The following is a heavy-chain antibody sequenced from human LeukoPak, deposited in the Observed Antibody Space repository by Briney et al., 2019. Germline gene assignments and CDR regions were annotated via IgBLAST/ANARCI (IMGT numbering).Heavy chain of an antibody. Sequence: ETLSLTCTVSGGSISSSSYYWGWIRQPPGKGLEWIGSIYYSGSTYYNPSLKSRVTISVDTSKNQFSLKLSSVTAADTAVYYCARARMATIMRGYYFDYWGQGTLVTVSS. J-gene: IGHJ4*02. CDR1: GGSISSSSYY. CDR2: IYYSGST. D-gene: IGHD5-24*01. V-gene: IGHV4-39*07. CDR3: ARARMATIMRGYYFDY.